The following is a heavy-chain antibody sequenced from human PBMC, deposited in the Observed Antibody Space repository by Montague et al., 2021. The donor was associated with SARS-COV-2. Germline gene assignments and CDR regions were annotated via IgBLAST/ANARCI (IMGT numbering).Heavy chain of an antibody. D-gene: IGHD1-20*01. Sequence: SETLSLTCAVYGGSLSGYYWSWIRQPPGKGLEWIGEINHSGSTNYNPSLKSRVTISLDTSKNQFSLKLSSVTAADTAVYYCARGGRRYKWGDETSYYYGMDVWGQGTTVTVSS. CDR3: ARGGRRYKWGDETSYYYGMDV. J-gene: IGHJ6*02. CDR1: GGSLSGYY. V-gene: IGHV4-34*01. CDR2: INHSGST.